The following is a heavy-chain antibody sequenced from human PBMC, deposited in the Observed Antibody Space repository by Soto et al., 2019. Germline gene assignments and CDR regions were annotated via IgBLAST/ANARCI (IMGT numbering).Heavy chain of an antibody. V-gene: IGHV3-23*01. D-gene: IGHD6-19*01. CDR1: GFTFSSDG. CDR2: ISGSGIST. J-gene: IGHJ4*02. Sequence: PGGSLRVSCSASGFTFSSDGMSWVRQAPGKGLEWVSGISGSGISTYYADSVKGRFTISRDNSKNTLYLQMNSLRAEDTAVYYCAKGVGGWVFVSWGQGTLVTVSS. CDR3: AKGVGGWVFVS.